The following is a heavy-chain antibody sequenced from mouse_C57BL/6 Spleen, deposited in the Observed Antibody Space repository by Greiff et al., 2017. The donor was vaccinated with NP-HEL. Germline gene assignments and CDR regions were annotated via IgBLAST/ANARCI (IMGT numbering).Heavy chain of an antibody. D-gene: IGHD1-1*01. CDR1: GFTFSSYA. CDR3: ARVLRYFDY. CDR2: ISDGGSYT. J-gene: IGHJ2*01. Sequence: EVKLVESGGGLVKPGGSLKLSCAASGFTFSSYAMSWVRQTPEKRLEWVATISDGGSYTYYPDNVKGRFTISRDNAKNNLYLQMSHLKSEDTAMYYCARVLRYFDYWGQGTTLTVSS. V-gene: IGHV5-4*03.